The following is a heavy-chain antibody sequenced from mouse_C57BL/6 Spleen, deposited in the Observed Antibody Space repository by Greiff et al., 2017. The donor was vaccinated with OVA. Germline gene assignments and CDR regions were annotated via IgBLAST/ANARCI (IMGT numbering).Heavy chain of an antibody. CDR1: GYSITSGYY. Sequence: EVQLQESGPGLVKPSQSLSLTCSVTGYSITSGYYWNWIRQFPGNKLEWMGYISYDGSNNYNPSLKNRISITRDTSKNQFFLKLNSVTTEDTATXYCAREGDPTDYAMDYWGQGTSVTVSS. CDR2: ISYDGSN. CDR3: AREGDPTDYAMDY. V-gene: IGHV3-6*01. J-gene: IGHJ4*01.